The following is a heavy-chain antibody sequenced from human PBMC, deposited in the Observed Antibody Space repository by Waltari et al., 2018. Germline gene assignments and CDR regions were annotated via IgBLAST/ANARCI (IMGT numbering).Heavy chain of an antibody. V-gene: IGHV4-4*07. CDR1: GGSISRYY. CDR2: IYTSGST. D-gene: IGHD1-7*01. J-gene: IGHJ6*03. Sequence: QVQLQESGPGLVKPSETLSLTCTVSGGSISRYYWSWIRQPAGKGLEWIGRIYTSGSTNYNPSLKSRVTMSVDTSKNQFSLKLSSVTAADTAVYYCARDGRTGTHYYYYMDVWGKGTTVTISS. CDR3: ARDGRTGTHYYYYMDV.